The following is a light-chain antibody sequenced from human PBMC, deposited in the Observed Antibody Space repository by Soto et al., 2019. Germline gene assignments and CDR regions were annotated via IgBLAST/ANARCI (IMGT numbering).Light chain of an antibody. V-gene: IGKV3-20*01. J-gene: IGKJ5*01. CDR3: QIYGSSPLIT. CDR1: QSVTSNY. CDR2: VAS. Sequence: EIVLTQSPGTLSLSPGERATLSCRASQSVTSNYLAWYQQKPGQAPRLLIYVASTRAAGIPDRFSGSGSGTDFSLTSSRLELEDFAVYYCQIYGSSPLITFGQGTRLEIK.